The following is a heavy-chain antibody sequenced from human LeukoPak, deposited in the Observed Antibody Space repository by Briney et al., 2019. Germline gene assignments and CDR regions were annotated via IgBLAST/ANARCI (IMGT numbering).Heavy chain of an antibody. Sequence: SETLSLTCTVSGGSISSYYWSWTRQPPGKGLEWIGYIYYSGSTNYNHSLKSRVTISVDMSKNQFSLKLSSVTAADTAVYYCARGYGDGYYYYYMDVWGKGTTVTVSS. J-gene: IGHJ6*03. D-gene: IGHD4-17*01. CDR3: ARGYGDGYYYYYMDV. V-gene: IGHV4-59*01. CDR2: IYYSGST. CDR1: GGSISSYY.